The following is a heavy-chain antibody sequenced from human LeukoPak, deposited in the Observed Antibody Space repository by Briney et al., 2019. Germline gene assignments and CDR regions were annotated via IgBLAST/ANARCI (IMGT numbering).Heavy chain of an antibody. CDR1: GYTVTSYC. CDR3: ARGGSLAVAPHLYYFDY. Sequence: ASATVSCKASGYTVTSYCMHWVRQAPGQGLEWMGIINPSGGSTTYAQNFQGRVTMTRDTSTSAVYMELSSLRSEDTAVYYCARGGSLAVAPHLYYFDYWGQGTLVTVSS. D-gene: IGHD6-19*01. CDR2: INPSGGST. J-gene: IGHJ4*02. V-gene: IGHV1-46*01.